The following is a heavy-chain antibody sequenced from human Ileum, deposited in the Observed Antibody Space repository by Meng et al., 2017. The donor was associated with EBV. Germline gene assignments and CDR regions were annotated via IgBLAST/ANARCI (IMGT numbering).Heavy chain of an antibody. V-gene: IGHV4-4*02. J-gene: IGHJ4*02. CDR2: IYHSGST. CDR1: GDSISSNNW. Sequence: QVQLPGAGPGLVKASGTLSLTCAVSGDSISSNNWWSWVRQPPGKGLEWIGEIYHSGSTNYNPSFKSRVTMSVDKSKNQISLNLSSVTAADTAVYYCASGRDYAWHSWGRGTLVTVSS. D-gene: IGHD4-17*01. CDR3: ASGRDYAWHS.